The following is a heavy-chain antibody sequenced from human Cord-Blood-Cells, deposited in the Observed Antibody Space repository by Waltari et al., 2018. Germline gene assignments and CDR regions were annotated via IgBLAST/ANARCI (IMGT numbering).Heavy chain of an antibody. CDR1: GFTFSSYA. Sequence: QVQLVESGGGVVQPGRSLRLSCAASGFTFSSYAMHWVRQAPGNGLEWVAVISYDGSNKYYADSVKGRFTISRDNSKNTLYLQMNSLRAEDTAVYYCARGSGSYYNFDYWGQGTLVTVSS. D-gene: IGHD3-10*01. V-gene: IGHV3-30*04. CDR2: ISYDGSNK. CDR3: ARGSGSYYNFDY. J-gene: IGHJ4*02.